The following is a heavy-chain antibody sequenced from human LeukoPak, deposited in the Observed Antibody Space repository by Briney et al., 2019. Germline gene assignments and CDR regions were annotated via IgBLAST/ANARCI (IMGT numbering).Heavy chain of an antibody. CDR3: ARETEMANLDY. D-gene: IGHD5-24*01. CDR1: GFTFSSYW. CDR2: IKQDGSEK. Sequence: GGSLRLSCTASGFTFSSYWMNWVRQAPGRGLEWVANIKQDGSEKYYVDSVKGRFTISRDNAKKSLYLQMNSLRAEDTAVYYCARETEMANLDYWGQGTLITVSS. V-gene: IGHV3-7*04. J-gene: IGHJ4*02.